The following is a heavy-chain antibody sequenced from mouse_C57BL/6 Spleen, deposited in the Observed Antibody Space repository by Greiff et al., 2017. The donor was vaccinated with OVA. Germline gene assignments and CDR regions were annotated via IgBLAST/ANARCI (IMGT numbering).Heavy chain of an antibody. CDR2: ISSGSSTI. D-gene: IGHD1-1*01. CDR3: ARGSITTVVARYYCDY. CDR1: GFTFSDYG. J-gene: IGHJ2*01. Sequence: EVQRVESGGGLVKPGGSLKLSCAASGFTFSDYGMHWVRQAPEKGLEWVAYISSGSSTIYYADTVKGRFTISRDNAKNTLFLQMTSLRSEDTAMYYCARGSITTVVARYYCDYWGQGTTLTVSS. V-gene: IGHV5-17*01.